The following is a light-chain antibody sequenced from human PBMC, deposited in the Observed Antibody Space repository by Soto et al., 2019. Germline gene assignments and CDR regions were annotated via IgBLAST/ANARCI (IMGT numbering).Light chain of an antibody. CDR1: QSVSSN. CDR3: QQYNDWPRT. Sequence: EIVLTQSPGTLSLSPGERATLSCRASQSVSSNLAWYQRRPGQAPRLLIYGSSTRATGVPARFSGSASGTEFTLTISSLQSEDFGVYYCQQYNDWPRTFGQGTRLEI. V-gene: IGKV3-15*01. CDR2: GSS. J-gene: IGKJ5*01.